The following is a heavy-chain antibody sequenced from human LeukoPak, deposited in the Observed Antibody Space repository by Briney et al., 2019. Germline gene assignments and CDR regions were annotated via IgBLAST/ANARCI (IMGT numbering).Heavy chain of an antibody. V-gene: IGHV1-2*02. CDR2: INPNSGGT. Sequence: GASVKVSCKASGYTFTGYYMHWVRQAPGQGLEWKGWINPNSGGTNYAQKFQGRVTMTRDTSISTAYMELSRLRSDDTAVYYCARAKQWLVHHDYWGQGTLVTVSS. CDR1: GYTFTGYY. CDR3: ARAKQWLVHHDY. D-gene: IGHD6-19*01. J-gene: IGHJ4*02.